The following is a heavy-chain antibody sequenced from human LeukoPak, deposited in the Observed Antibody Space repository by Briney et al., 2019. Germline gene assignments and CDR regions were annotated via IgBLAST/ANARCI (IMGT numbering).Heavy chain of an antibody. CDR3: ARDRDVLRFLEWLLPGGAFDI. V-gene: IGHV3-30*01. J-gene: IGHJ3*02. Sequence: GRSLRLSCAASGFTFSSYAMHWFRQPPGKGLEWVAVISYDGSNKYYAASVKGRFAIFRGNSKNSLYLQMNSLRAEDTAVYYCARDRDVLRFLEWLLPGGAFDIWGQGTMVTVSS. D-gene: IGHD3-3*01. CDR1: GFTFSSYA. CDR2: ISYDGSNK.